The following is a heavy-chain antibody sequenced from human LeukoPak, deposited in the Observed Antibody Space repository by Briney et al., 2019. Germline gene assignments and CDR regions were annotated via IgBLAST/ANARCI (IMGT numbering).Heavy chain of an antibody. V-gene: IGHV1-2*02. CDR3: ARGGDSSGYYRYDHDY. J-gene: IGHJ4*02. Sequence: ASVKVSCKASGYTFTSYGISWVRQAPGQGLEWMGWINPNSGGTNYAQKFQGRVTMTRDTSISTAYMELSRLRSDDTAVYYCARGGDSSGYYRYDHDYWGQGTLVTVSS. CDR2: INPNSGGT. CDR1: GYTFTSYG. D-gene: IGHD3-22*01.